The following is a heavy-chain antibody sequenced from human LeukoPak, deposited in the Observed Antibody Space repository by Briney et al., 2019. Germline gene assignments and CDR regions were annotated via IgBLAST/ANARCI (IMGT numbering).Heavy chain of an antibody. CDR1: GFTFYDYT. CDR2: ISWDGGSK. V-gene: IGHV3-43*01. Sequence: GRTLTLSCAASGFTFYDYTMHWVRHAPGKGLDWVSLISWDGGSKYYEDSVKGRLSIFSDNRKNSLYLQINSLRSETPGLHSCSKDKAQGFDYSGQGTLGTVSS. CDR3: SKDKAQGFDY. J-gene: IGHJ4*02.